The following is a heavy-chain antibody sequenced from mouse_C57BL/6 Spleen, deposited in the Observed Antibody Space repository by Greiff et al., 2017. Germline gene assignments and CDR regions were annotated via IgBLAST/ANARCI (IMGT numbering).Heavy chain of an antibody. V-gene: IGHV1-50*01. Sequence: VQLQQPGAELVKPGASVKLSCKASGYTFTSYWMQWVKQRPGQGLEWIGEIDPSDSYTNYNQKFKGKATLTVDTSSSTAYMQLSSLTSEDSAVYYCARYITTVVAPYAMDYWGQGTSVTVSS. CDR2: IDPSDSYT. CDR1: GYTFTSYW. D-gene: IGHD1-1*01. J-gene: IGHJ4*01. CDR3: ARYITTVVAPYAMDY.